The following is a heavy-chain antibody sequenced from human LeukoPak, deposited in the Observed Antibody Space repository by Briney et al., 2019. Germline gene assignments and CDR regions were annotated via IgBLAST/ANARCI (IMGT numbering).Heavy chain of an antibody. J-gene: IGHJ3*02. CDR2: INHSGST. V-gene: IGHV4-34*01. Sequence: SETLSLTCAAYGGSFSGYYWSWIRQPPGKGLEWIGEINHSGSTNYNPSLKSRVTISVDTSKNQFSLKLSSVTAADTAVYYCARVGPRAFDIWGQGTMVTVSS. CDR3: ARVGPRAFDI. CDR1: GGSFSGYY.